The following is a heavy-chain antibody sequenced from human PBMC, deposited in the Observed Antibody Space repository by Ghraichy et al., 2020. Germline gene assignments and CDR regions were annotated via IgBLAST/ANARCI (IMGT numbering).Heavy chain of an antibody. CDR2: IYYSGST. D-gene: IGHD3-22*01. J-gene: IGHJ3*02. CDR1: GGSISSSSYY. CDR3: ARSAGGYYAHDAFDI. V-gene: IGHV4-39*01. Sequence: SETLSLTCTVSGGSISSSSYYWGWIRQPPGKGLEWIGSIYYSGSTYYNPSLKSRVTISVDTSKNQFSLKLSSVTAADTAVYYCARSAGGYYAHDAFDIWGQGTMVTVSS.